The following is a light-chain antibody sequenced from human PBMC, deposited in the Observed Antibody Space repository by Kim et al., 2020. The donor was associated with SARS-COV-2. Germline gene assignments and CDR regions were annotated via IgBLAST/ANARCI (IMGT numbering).Light chain of an antibody. V-gene: IGKV1-5*03. CDR3: QQYNSYPRT. J-gene: IGKJ1*01. CDR2: KAS. CDR1: QSISSW. Sequence: ASIGDRLPITCRASQSISSWLAWYQQKPGKAPKLLIYKASSLESGVPSRFSGSGSGTEFTLSISSLQPDDFATYYCQQYNSYPRTFGQGTKVEIK.